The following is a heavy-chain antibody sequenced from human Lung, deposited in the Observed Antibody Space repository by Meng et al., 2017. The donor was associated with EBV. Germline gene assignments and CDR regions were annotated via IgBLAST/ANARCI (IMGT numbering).Heavy chain of an antibody. V-gene: IGHV4-34*01. CDR1: GRSFSSSY. CDR3: ARGGTSSAPFDY. J-gene: IGHJ4*02. CDR2: INYSGIT. Sequence: QVKLRQWGQGLLKPSETLSLTCGVSGRSFSSSYWSWIRQPPGKGLEWIGQINYSGITNYNPSLKSRVTISVDTSKNQFSLSLNSVTAADTAVYYCARGGTSSAPFDYWGQGTLVTVSS. D-gene: IGHD2-2*01.